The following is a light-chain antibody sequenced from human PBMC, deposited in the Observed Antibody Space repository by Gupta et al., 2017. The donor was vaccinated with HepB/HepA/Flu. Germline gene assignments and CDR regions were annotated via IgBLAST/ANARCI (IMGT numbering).Light chain of an antibody. CDR3: QQYGNSPRFT. CDR1: QHVSNNY. CDR2: GAF. V-gene: IGKV3-20*01. J-gene: IGKJ3*01. Sequence: DIVLTQSPDTLSLSPGERATLSCRANQHVSNNYLAWYQQKPGQAPRLLIYGAFIRITGIPDRFSGSGSGTDFTLTISRLEPEDFAVYFCQQYGNSPRFTFGPGTKVDIK.